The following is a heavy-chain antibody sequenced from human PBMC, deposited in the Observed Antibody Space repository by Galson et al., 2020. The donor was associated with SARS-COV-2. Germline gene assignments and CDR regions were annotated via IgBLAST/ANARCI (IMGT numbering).Heavy chain of an antibody. CDR3: AREGCGGDCYSPSYGMDV. CDR1: GFTFSSYW. Sequence: GGSLRLSCSASGFTFSSYWMSWVRQAPGKGLEWVANIKQDGSEKYYVDSVKGRFTISRDNAKNSLYLQMNSLRAEDTAVYYCAREGCGGDCYSPSYGMDVWGQGTTVTVSS. CDR2: IKQDGSEK. V-gene: IGHV3-7*01. D-gene: IGHD2-21*02. J-gene: IGHJ6*02.